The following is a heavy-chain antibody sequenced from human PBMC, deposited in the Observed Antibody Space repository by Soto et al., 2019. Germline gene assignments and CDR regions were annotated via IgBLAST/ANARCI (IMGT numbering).Heavy chain of an antibody. J-gene: IGHJ3*02. CDR3: AKASHCNKGRCSLGLIGDRAFDI. Sequence: QARLVESGGGVVQTGRSLRLSCEASGLTFSAYGMHWVRQARGKALEWVATISYDGSKKYFGDSVKGRFTISRDNSKSTLYLEINSLRTEDTAVYYCAKASHCNKGRCSLGLIGDRAFDIWGQGTMVTVSS. V-gene: IGHV3-30*18. CDR2: ISYDGSKK. D-gene: IGHD2-8*01. CDR1: GLTFSAYG.